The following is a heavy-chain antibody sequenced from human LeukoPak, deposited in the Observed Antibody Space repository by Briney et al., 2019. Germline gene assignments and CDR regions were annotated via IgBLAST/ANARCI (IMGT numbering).Heavy chain of an antibody. Sequence: SETLSLTCTVSGGSISSSSYYWGWIRQPPGKGLEWIGSIYYSGNTYYNPSLKSRVTISVDTSKNQFSLRLSSVTAADTAVYYCARRSRGARRILSGYYDNWFDPWGQGTLVTVSS. D-gene: IGHD3-9*01. CDR2: IYYSGNT. J-gene: IGHJ5*02. CDR1: GGSISSSSYY. CDR3: ARRSRGARRILSGYYDNWFDP. V-gene: IGHV4-39*01.